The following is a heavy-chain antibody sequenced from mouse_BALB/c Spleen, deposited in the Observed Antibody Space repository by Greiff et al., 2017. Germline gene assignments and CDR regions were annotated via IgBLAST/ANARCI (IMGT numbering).Heavy chain of an antibody. Sequence: QVQLQQSGAELVRPGASVKLSCKASGYTFTSYWINWVKQRPGQGLEWIGNIYPSDSYTNYNQKFKDKATLTVDKSSSTAYMQLSSPTSEDSAVYYCTRGGNAMDYWGQGTSVTVSS. V-gene: IGHV1-69*02. CDR3: TRGGNAMDY. CDR1: GYTFTSYW. J-gene: IGHJ4*01. CDR2: IYPSDSYT.